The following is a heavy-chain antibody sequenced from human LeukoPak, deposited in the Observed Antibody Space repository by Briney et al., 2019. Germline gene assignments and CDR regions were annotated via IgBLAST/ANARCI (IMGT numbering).Heavy chain of an antibody. CDR3: ASLPRPGDCSGGSCYSGVYYYGMDV. V-gene: IGHV1-8*01. CDR2: TNPNGGTT. Sequence: ASLKVSCKASGYTITSYDINWVRQPTGKGLEWMGYTNPNGGTTDNGQKFQRRVKMTRKTSLSPAYMELRSMRSDDTAVYYCASLPRPGDCSGGSCYSGVYYYGMDVWGQGTTVPV. J-gene: IGHJ6*02. D-gene: IGHD2-15*01. CDR1: GYTITSYD.